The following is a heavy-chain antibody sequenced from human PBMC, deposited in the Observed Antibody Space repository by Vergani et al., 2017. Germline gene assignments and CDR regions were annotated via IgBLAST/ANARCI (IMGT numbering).Heavy chain of an antibody. CDR3: GGGSDNYN. V-gene: IGHV3-23*01. J-gene: IGHJ4*02. CDR1: GSTFTSHA. CDR2: IKNTGDST. Sequence: EVQLLQSEGAVVKPGGPLRLSCVASGSTFTSHAMIWVRQGHGQGLDWVSSIKNTGDSTHYADSVKGRFTISRDNSKNTLYLQMNSLRVEDTAVYYCGGGSDNYNWGQGTLVTVSS. D-gene: IGHD5-24*01.